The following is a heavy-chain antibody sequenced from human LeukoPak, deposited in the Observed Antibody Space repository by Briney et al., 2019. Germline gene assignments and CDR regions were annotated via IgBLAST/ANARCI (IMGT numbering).Heavy chain of an antibody. V-gene: IGHV4-4*07. CDR3: ARAALYYFDY. Sequence: SETLSLTCIVSGGSISSYYWSWIRQPAGKGLEWIGRIYTSGSPNYNPSLKSRVTMSLDTSKNQFSLRLSSVTAADTAVYYCARAALYYFDYWGQGTLVTVSS. CDR2: IYTSGSP. J-gene: IGHJ4*02. CDR1: GGSISSYY. D-gene: IGHD3-10*01.